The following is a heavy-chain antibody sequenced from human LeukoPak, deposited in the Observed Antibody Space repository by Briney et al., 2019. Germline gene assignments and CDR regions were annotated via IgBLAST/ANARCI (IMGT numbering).Heavy chain of an antibody. Sequence: GRSLRLSCAASGFSFSSSSMHWVRQAPGKGLEWVAVIFHDGSHNLYVDSVKGRFTISRDNSENTLYLQMNSLSAEDAATYYCAKDLGYCSSGVCYNALFDYWGQGTLVTVSS. CDR2: IFHDGSHN. J-gene: IGHJ4*02. D-gene: IGHD2-8*01. V-gene: IGHV3-30*18. CDR3: AKDLGYCSSGVCYNALFDY. CDR1: GFSFSSSS.